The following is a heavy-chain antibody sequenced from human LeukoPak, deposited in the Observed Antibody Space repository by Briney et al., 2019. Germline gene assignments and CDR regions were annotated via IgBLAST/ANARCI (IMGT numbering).Heavy chain of an antibody. CDR3: ARQTYYDFWSGHPSDAFDI. V-gene: IGHV3-7*01. CDR2: IKQDGSEK. CDR1: GFTFSSYW. Sequence: PGGSLRLSCAASGFTFSSYWMSWVRQAPGKGLEWVANIKQDGSEKYYVDSVKGRFTISRDNAKNSLYLQMNSLRAEDTAVYYCARQTYYDFWSGHPSDAFDIWGQGTMVTVSS. D-gene: IGHD3-3*01. J-gene: IGHJ3*02.